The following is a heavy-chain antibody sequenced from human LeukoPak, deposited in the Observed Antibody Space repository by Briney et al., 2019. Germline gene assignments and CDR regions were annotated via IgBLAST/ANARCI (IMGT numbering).Heavy chain of an antibody. CDR3: ARLSPYLGSGSSAFPDDF. J-gene: IGHJ4*02. V-gene: IGHV4-39*01. Sequence: SETLSLTCTVSGGPISSSRYFWGWIRQPPGKGLEWIGSINYSGSTYYNPSLKSRVTISVDTSKNQFSLKLSSVTAADTAVFYCARLSPYLGSGSSAFPDDFWGQGTLVTVSS. CDR2: INYSGST. D-gene: IGHD3-10*01. CDR1: GGPISSSRYF.